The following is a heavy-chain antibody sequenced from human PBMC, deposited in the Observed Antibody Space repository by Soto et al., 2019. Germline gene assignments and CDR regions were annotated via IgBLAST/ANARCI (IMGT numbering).Heavy chain of an antibody. CDR3: ARVTIYCSSTSCEAFDY. Sequence: ASVKASCKASGYTFTSYGISWVRQAPGQGLEWMGWISAYNGNTNYAQKLQGRVTMTTDTSTSTAYMELRSLRSDDTAVYYCARVTIYCSSTSCEAFDYWGQGTLVTVSS. CDR2: ISAYNGNT. D-gene: IGHD2-2*01. J-gene: IGHJ4*02. V-gene: IGHV1-18*01. CDR1: GYTFTSYG.